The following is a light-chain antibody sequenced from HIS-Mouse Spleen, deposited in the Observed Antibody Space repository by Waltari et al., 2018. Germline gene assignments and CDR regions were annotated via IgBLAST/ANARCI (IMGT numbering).Light chain of an antibody. V-gene: IGKV1-39*01. CDR3: QQSYSTPQWT. J-gene: IGKJ1*01. CDR2: AAS. Sequence: DIQMTQSPSSLSASVGDRVTITCRASQSIRSYLNWYQKKPGTAPELLIYAASSLQRGVPSRFSGSGSGTDFTLTISSLQPEDFATYYCQQSYSTPQWTFGQGTKVEIK. CDR1: QSIRSY.